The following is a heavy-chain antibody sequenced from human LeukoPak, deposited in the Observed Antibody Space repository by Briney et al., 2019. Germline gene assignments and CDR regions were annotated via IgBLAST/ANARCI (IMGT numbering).Heavy chain of an antibody. CDR1: GGSFSDYY. CDR2: INHSGST. D-gene: IGHD1-26*01. V-gene: IGHV4-34*01. J-gene: IGHJ6*03. Sequence: SETLSLTCAVYGGSFSDYYWTWIRQTPGKGLEWIGEINHSGSTNYNSPLKSRVTISVDTSKNQFSLKLRSVTAADTAVYYCARRKWELQPWSLYYYYYMDVWGKGTTVTVSS. CDR3: ARRKWELQPWSLYYYYYMDV.